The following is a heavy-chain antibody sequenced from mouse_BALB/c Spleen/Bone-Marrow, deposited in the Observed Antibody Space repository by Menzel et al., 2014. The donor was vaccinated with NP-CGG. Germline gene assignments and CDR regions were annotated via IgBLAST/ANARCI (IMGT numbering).Heavy chain of an antibody. J-gene: IGHJ1*01. V-gene: IGHV3-2*02. CDR3: ARGIYYDYDWYFDV. Sequence: EVMLVESGPGLVKPSLTGYSITSDYAWNWIRQFPGNKLKWMGYISFSGTTSYNPSLKSRISITRDTSKNQFFLQLNSVTAEDTATYFCARGIYYDYDWYFDVWGAGTTVTVSS. D-gene: IGHD2-4*01. CDR1: GYSITSDYA. CDR2: ISFSGTT.